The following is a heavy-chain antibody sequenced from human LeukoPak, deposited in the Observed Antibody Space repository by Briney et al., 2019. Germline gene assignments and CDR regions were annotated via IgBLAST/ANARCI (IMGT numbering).Heavy chain of an antibody. J-gene: IGHJ4*02. V-gene: IGHV3-7*01. Sequence: GGSLRLSCRDSGFSFSNYWMNWVRQAPGKGLEWVANIKYDGSVTNYVDSVKGRFTISRDNAQNSLYLQMNSLRAEDTAVYYCARDGGTFFDYWGQGTLVTVSS. CDR3: ARDGGTFFDY. D-gene: IGHD1-26*01. CDR1: GFSFSNYW. CDR2: IKYDGSVT.